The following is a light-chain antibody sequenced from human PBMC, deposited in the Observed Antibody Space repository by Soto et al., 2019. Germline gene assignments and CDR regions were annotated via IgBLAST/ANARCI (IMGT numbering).Light chain of an antibody. CDR3: IQSSQLPLT. CDR2: EVS. Sequence: DIVMTQTPLFLSVTPGQPASISCKSSQSLLSYDGRTYFYWYLQKPGQPPQLLIYEVSNRFSGVPDRFSGSVSGTDFTLKISRVEAEDVGVSYCIQSSQLPLTFGGGTKVEVK. J-gene: IGKJ4*01. CDR1: QSLLSYDGRTY. V-gene: IGKV2D-29*01.